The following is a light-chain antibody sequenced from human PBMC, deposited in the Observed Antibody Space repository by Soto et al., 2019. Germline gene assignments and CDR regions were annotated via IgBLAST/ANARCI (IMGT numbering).Light chain of an antibody. CDR1: ISDVGDYNY. Sequence: QSALTQPASVSGFPGQSITISCTGTISDVGDYNYVSWYQQHPGKAPKLMIYEVSNRPSGVSNRFSGSKSGNTASLTISGLQAEDEADYYCSSYTSSSSYVFGTGTKLTVL. CDR2: EVS. CDR3: SSYTSSSSYV. J-gene: IGLJ1*01. V-gene: IGLV2-14*01.